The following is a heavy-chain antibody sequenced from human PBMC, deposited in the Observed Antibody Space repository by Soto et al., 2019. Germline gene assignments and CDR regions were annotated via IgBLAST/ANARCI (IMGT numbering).Heavy chain of an antibody. Sequence: GGSLRLSCAASGFTFSSYWMHWVRQAPGKGLVWVSRINSDGSSTSYADSVKGRFTISRDNAKNTLYLQMNSLRAEDTAVYYCARGPWTPTGYYNLKYYYYYMDVWGKGTTVTVSS. J-gene: IGHJ6*03. CDR1: GFTFSSYW. CDR3: ARGPWTPTGYYNLKYYYYYMDV. CDR2: INSDGSST. V-gene: IGHV3-74*01. D-gene: IGHD3-9*01.